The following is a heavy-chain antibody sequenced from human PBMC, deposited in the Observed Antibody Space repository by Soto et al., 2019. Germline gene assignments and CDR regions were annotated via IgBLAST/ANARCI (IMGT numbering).Heavy chain of an antibody. CDR1: GGTFSSYA. CDR2: IIPIFGTA. J-gene: IGHJ4*02. V-gene: IGHV1-69*06. Sequence: ASVKVSYKASGGTFSSYAISWVRQAPGQGLEWMGGIIPIFGTANYAQKFQGRVTITADKSTSTAYMELSSLRSEDTAVYYCARDYYDSSGYYYWGQGTLVTVSS. D-gene: IGHD3-22*01. CDR3: ARDYYDSSGYYY.